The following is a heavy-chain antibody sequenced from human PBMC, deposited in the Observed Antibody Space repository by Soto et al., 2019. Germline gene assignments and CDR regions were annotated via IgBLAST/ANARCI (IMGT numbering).Heavy chain of an antibody. CDR3: AHRPGALLTVNYYLGY. D-gene: IGHD3-9*01. V-gene: IGHV2-5*02. J-gene: IGHJ4*02. CDR1: GFSLNTRGVG. CDR2: ISWDGEK. Sequence: ITLKESGPTLVKPTQTLTLTCTFSGFSLNTRGVGVGWIRQPPGKALEWLALISWDGEKRYSPSLTSRLTFTKDTSENQVVLTMTNMDPVDTATYYCAHRPGALLTVNYYLGYWGLGTLVNVSS.